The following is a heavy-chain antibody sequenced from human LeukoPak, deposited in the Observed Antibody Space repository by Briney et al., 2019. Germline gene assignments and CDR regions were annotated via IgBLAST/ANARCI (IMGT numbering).Heavy chain of an antibody. V-gene: IGHV4-61*02. D-gene: IGHD6-6*01. Sequence: SQTLSLTCTVSGDSISSGDYYWSWIRQPAGKGLEWIGRISSSGSTTYNPSLKSRVTISVDTSKNQFSLKLSSVTAADTAVYYGAQLSSLANIASRGRYYLDPWGQGILVTVSS. CDR1: GDSISSGDYY. CDR3: AQLSSLANIASRGRYYLDP. CDR2: ISSSGST. J-gene: IGHJ5*02.